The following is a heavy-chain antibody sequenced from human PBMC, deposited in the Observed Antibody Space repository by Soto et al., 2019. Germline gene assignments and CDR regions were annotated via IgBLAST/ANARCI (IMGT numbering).Heavy chain of an antibody. Sequence: ASVKVSFKASGYTFTNFGISWVRQAPGQGLEWMGWISAYHGNTNYAQNFQGRVTMTSDTSTSTAYMELRSLRSEDTGVYYCARGVTTVTSPRSAFESWGQGTMVT. CDR3: ARGVTTVTSPRSAFES. D-gene: IGHD4-17*01. J-gene: IGHJ3*02. CDR1: GYTFTNFG. CDR2: ISAYHGNT. V-gene: IGHV1-18*01.